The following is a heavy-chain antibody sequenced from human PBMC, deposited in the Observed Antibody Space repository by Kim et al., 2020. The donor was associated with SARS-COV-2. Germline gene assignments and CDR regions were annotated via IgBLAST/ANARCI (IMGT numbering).Heavy chain of an antibody. CDR2: ISYDGSNK. J-gene: IGHJ6*03. V-gene: IGHV3-30*18. CDR1: GFTFSSYG. Sequence: GGSLRLSCAASGFTFSSYGMHWVRQAPGKGLEWVAVISYDGSNKYYADSVKGRFTISRDNSKNTLYLQMNSLRADDTAVYYCAKDAHPYSGSYYYMDVWGKWTTVTVSS. CDR3: AKDAHPYSGSYYYMDV. D-gene: IGHD1-26*01.